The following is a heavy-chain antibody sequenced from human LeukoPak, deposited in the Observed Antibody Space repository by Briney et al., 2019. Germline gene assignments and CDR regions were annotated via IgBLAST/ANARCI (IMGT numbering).Heavy chain of an antibody. V-gene: IGHV4-34*01. CDR1: GGSFSGYY. J-gene: IGHJ4*02. CDR2: INHSGST. CDR3: ARGRSAFRGFDY. Sequence: SETLSLTCAVYGGSFSGYYWSWIRQPPGKGLEWIGEINHSGSTNYNPSLKSRVTISVDTSKNQFSLKLSSVTAADTAVYYCARGRSAFRGFDYCGQGTLVTVSS. D-gene: IGHD5-24*01.